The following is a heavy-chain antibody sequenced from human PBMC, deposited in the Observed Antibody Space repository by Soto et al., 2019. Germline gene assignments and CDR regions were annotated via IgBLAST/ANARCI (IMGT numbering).Heavy chain of an antibody. J-gene: IGHJ6*02. CDR2: IYYSGTT. Sequence: QVQLQESGPRLVKPSETLSLTCTVSGGSISNYYWSWIRQPPGKGLEWIGYIYYSGTTNYNPSLKSRVTISVDTSRNQFSLELSSVTAADTAVYYCARDGDYQGFYYYYGMDVWGQGTTVTVSS. CDR3: ARDGDYQGFYYYYGMDV. D-gene: IGHD4-17*01. V-gene: IGHV4-59*01. CDR1: GGSISNYY.